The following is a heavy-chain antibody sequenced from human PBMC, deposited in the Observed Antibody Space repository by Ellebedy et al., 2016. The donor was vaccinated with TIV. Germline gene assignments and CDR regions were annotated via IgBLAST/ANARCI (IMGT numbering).Heavy chain of an antibody. V-gene: IGHV3-30-3*01. CDR3: ARVDYGDYYFDY. Sequence: PGGSLRLSCAASGFTFSDYYMSWIRQAPGKGLEWVAVISYDGSNKYYADSVKGRFTISRDNSKNTLYLQMNSLRAEDTAVYYCARVDYGDYYFDYWGQGTLVTVSS. D-gene: IGHD4-17*01. J-gene: IGHJ4*02. CDR2: ISYDGSNK. CDR1: GFTFSDYY.